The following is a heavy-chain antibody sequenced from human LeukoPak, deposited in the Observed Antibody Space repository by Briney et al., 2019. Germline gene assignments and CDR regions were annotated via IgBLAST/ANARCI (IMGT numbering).Heavy chain of an antibody. Sequence: PGGSLRLSCAASGFTFSSYGMHWVRQAPGKGLEWVAVISYDGSNKYYADSVKGRFTISRDNSKNTLYLQMNSLRAEDTAVYYCAKTLVASPGNTGGPWGQGTLVTVSS. J-gene: IGHJ5*02. CDR2: ISYDGSNK. CDR1: GFTFSSYG. V-gene: IGHV3-30*18. CDR3: AKTLVASPGNTGGP. D-gene: IGHD6-6*01.